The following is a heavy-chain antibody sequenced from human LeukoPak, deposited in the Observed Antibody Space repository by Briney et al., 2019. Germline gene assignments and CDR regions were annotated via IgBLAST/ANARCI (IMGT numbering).Heavy chain of an antibody. V-gene: IGHV4-34*01. Sequence: PSETLSLTCAVYGGSFSGYYWSWISQPPGKGLEWIGEISHSGSTHYNPSLKSRVTISVDTSKNQFSLKLTSVTAADTAVYYCASGSVGARLGYWGQGTLVTVSS. D-gene: IGHD1-26*01. CDR2: ISHSGST. J-gene: IGHJ4*02. CDR3: ASGSVGARLGY. CDR1: GGSFSGYY.